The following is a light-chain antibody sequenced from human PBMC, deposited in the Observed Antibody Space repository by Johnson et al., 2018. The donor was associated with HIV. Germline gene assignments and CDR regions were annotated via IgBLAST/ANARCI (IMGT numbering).Light chain of an antibody. CDR3: GTLDSSLSAGYV. CDR2: YNN. V-gene: IGLV1-51*01. J-gene: IGLJ1*01. Sequence: QSVLTQPPSVSAAPGQKVTISCSGSSSNIGNNYVSWYQQLPGTAPKLLIYYNNKRPSGIPDRFSGSKSGTSATLGITGLQTGDEADYYCGTLDSSLSAGYVFGTGTKVTVL. CDR1: SSNIGNNY.